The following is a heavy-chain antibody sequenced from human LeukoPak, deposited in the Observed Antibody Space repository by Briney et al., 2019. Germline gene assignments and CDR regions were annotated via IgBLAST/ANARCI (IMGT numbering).Heavy chain of an antibody. V-gene: IGHV3-23*01. CDR1: GFTFSSYA. CDR3: AKDREYSDSDFFLPFDY. CDR2: ISGSGGST. Sequence: GVLRLSCAASGFTFSSYAMSWVRQAPGKGLEWVSAISGSGGSTYYADSVKGRFAISRDSSKNTLYLQMNSLRAEDTAVYYCAKDREYSDSDFFLPFDYWGQGALVTVSS. D-gene: IGHD5-12*01. J-gene: IGHJ4*02.